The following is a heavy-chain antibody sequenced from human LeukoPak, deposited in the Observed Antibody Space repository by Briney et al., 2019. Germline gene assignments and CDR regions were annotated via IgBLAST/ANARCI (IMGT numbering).Heavy chain of an antibody. CDR1: GYTLTELS. J-gene: IGHJ1*01. Sequence: GASVKVSCKVSGYTLTELSMHWVRQAPGQGLEWMGVINPRGDSTNYAQKFQGRVTMTRDTSTSTVYMELSSLRSEDTAVYYCARDTMVRGVMDGFFQHWGQGTLVTVSS. D-gene: IGHD3-10*01. CDR2: INPRGDST. V-gene: IGHV1-46*01. CDR3: ARDTMVRGVMDGFFQH.